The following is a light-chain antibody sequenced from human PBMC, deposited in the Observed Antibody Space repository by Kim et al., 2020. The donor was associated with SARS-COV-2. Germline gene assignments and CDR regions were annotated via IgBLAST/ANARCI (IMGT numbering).Light chain of an antibody. CDR3: QQYDSYPLT. J-gene: IGKJ4*01. V-gene: IGKV1-5*03. Sequence: ACVGDRVTIACRASHSISAFLAWYQQKPGKAPNLLIYKASSLESGVPSRFRGSGSGTEFTLTISSLQPDDFATYYCQQYDSYPLTFGGGTKVDIK. CDR2: KAS. CDR1: HSISAF.